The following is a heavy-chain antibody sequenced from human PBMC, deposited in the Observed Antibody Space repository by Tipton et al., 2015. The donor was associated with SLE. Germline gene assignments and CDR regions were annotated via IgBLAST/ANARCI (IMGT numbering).Heavy chain of an antibody. V-gene: IGHV3-48*03. CDR3: AAGLLWFGECYY. Sequence: AVSGFTFSNYEMVWVRQAPGKGLEWISYISTSGNAIYSADSVEGRFTVSRDNAENTLYLQMNSLRPEDTAVYYCAAGLLWFGECYYWGQGALVTVSS. CDR2: ISTSGNAI. D-gene: IGHD3-10*01. J-gene: IGHJ4*02. CDR1: GFTFSNYE.